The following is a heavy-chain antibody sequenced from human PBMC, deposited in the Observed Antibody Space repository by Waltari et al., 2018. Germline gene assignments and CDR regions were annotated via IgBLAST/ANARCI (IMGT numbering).Heavy chain of an antibody. D-gene: IGHD6-13*01. CDR3: ARLAPKTYRSPVPGRDYYYGLDV. Sequence: EEQLVESGGGLVQPGDSLRLSCAASGFTYSTHWMHSVRHAPGTGLVWVSRINGDGSTSNYADSVKGRFTISRDNTKKTLYLQMKRLRVEDTAVYYCARLAPKTYRSPVPGRDYYYGLDVWGQGTTVTVSS. J-gene: IGHJ6*02. V-gene: IGHV3-74*01. CDR2: INGDGSTS. CDR1: GFTYSTHW.